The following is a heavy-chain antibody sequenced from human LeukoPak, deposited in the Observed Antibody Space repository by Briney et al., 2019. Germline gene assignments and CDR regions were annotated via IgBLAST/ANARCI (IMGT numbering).Heavy chain of an antibody. J-gene: IGHJ3*02. CDR3: ARAAAAARDAFDI. D-gene: IGHD6-13*01. Sequence: SETLSLTCTVSGRSVSSGSYYWSWIRQPPGKGLEWIGYIYYSGSTNYNPSLKSRVTISVDTSKNQFSLKLSSVTAADTAVYYCARAAAAARDAFDIWGQGTMVTVSS. V-gene: IGHV4-61*01. CDR2: IYYSGST. CDR1: GRSVSSGSYY.